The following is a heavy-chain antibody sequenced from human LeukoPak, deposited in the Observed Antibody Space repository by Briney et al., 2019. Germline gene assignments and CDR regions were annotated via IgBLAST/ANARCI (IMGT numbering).Heavy chain of an antibody. Sequence: MTSETLSLTCAVYGGSFSGYYWSWIRQPPGKGLEWIGEINHSGSTNYNPSLKSRVTISVDTSKNQFSLKLSSVTAADTAVYYCARASYCSGGSCSYYYYYYMDVWGKGTTVTVSS. CDR3: ARASYCSGGSCSYYYYYYMDV. V-gene: IGHV4-34*01. J-gene: IGHJ6*03. D-gene: IGHD2-15*01. CDR1: GGSFSGYY. CDR2: INHSGST.